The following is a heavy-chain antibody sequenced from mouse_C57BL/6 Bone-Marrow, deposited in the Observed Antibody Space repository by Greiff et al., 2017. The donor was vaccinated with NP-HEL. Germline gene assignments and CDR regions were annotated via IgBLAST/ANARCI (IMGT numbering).Heavy chain of an antibody. J-gene: IGHJ1*03. D-gene: IGHD1-2*01. V-gene: IGHV1-54*01. CDR2: INPGSGGT. CDR1: GYAFTNYL. CDR3: ATTASRGYFDV. Sequence: VQVVESGAELVRPGTSVKVSCKASGYAFTNYLIEWVKQRPGQGLEWIGVINPGSGGTNYNEKFKGKATLTADKSSSTAYMQLSSLTSEDSAVYFCATTASRGYFDVWGTGTTVTVSS.